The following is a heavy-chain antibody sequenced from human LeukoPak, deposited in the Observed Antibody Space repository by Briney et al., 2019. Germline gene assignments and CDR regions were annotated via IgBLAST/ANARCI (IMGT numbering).Heavy chain of an antibody. D-gene: IGHD2-15*01. CDR3: ARDRAALRYSTWGYFDL. CDR2: INTNTGNP. V-gene: IGHV7-4-1*02. J-gene: IGHJ2*01. Sequence: ASVKVSCKASGYTFTSYAMNWVRQAPGQGLEWMGWINTNTGNPTYAQGFTGRFVFSLDTSVSTAYLQISSLKAEDTAVYYCARDRAALRYSTWGYFDLWGRGILVTVSS. CDR1: GYTFTSYA.